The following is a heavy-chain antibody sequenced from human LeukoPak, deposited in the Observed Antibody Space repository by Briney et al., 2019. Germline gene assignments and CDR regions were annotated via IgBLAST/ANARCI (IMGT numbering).Heavy chain of an antibody. J-gene: IGHJ6*02. CDR2: IYPGDSDT. V-gene: IGHV5-51*01. Sequence: GESLKISCKGSGCSFTSYWIGWVRQMPGKGLEWMGIIYPGDSDTRYSPSFQGQVTISADKSISTAYLQWSSLKASDTAMYYCARLLQEPDYYYGMDVWGQGTTVTVSS. D-gene: IGHD4-11*01. CDR3: ARLLQEPDYYYGMDV. CDR1: GCSFTSYW.